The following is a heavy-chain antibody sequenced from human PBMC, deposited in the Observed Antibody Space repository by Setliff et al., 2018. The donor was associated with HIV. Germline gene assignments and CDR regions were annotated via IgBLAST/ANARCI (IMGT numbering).Heavy chain of an antibody. J-gene: IGHJ1*01. D-gene: IGHD7-27*01. CDR1: GLPFYNYW. Sequence: PGGSLRLSCVASGLPFYNYWMTWLRRAPGKGLEWVSLINTDGSRTDYADAVKGRFIISRDNGKSTLFLQMNSLTADDTAVYFCVRDRNGPLGWGQGTLVTVSS. CDR2: INTDGSRT. CDR3: VRDRNGPLG. V-gene: IGHV3-74*01.